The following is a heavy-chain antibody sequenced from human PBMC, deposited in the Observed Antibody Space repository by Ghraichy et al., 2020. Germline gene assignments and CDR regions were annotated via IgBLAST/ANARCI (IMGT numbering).Heavy chain of an antibody. CDR1: GYIFTDAY. J-gene: IGHJ4*02. V-gene: IGHV1-2*02. CDR3: ASGSGRPPSSDY. Sequence: ASVKVSCKASGYIFTDAYIHWVRQAPGQGLEWMGWINPNTGGTNYAQNFQGRVTMTLDMSISTAYMELSRLKSDDTAVYYCASGSGRPPSSDYWGQGTLVTVSS. D-gene: IGHD3-10*01. CDR2: INPNTGGT.